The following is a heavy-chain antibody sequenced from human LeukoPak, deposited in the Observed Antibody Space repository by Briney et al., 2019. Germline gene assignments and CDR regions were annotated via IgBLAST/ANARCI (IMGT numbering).Heavy chain of an antibody. Sequence: GGSLRLSCAASGFTFSYSTMNWVRQAPGKGLEWVSSISSSSSNIYYSDSVRGRFTISRDNAKNSLYLQMNSLIAEASAVYYCVRIPNNAGFPNWFDPWGQGTLVSVSS. CDR1: GFTFSYST. V-gene: IGHV3-21*01. CDR3: VRIPNNAGFPNWFDP. CDR2: ISSSSSNI. D-gene: IGHD1-14*01. J-gene: IGHJ5*02.